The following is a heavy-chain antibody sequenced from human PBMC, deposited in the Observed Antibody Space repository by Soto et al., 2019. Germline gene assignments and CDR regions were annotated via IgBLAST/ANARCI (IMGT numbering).Heavy chain of an antibody. CDR2: ISGSGGST. J-gene: IGHJ3*02. CDR3: AKDHDWGSSGDAFDI. D-gene: IGHD7-27*01. V-gene: IGHV3-23*01. Sequence: GGSLRLSCAASGFTFSSYAMSWVRQAPGKGLEWVSAISGSGGSTYYADSVKGRFTISRDNSKNTLYLQRNSLRAEDTAVYYCAKDHDWGSSGDAFDIWGQGTMVTVSS. CDR1: GFTFSSYA.